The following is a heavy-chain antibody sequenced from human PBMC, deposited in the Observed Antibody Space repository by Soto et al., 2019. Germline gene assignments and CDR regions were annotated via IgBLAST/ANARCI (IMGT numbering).Heavy chain of an antibody. J-gene: IGHJ6*02. Sequence: PGGSLRLSCAASGFTFSDYNMNWVRQAPGKGLEWVSSISSSSSYIYYADSVKGRFTISRDNAKNSLYLQMNSLRAEDTAVYYCARGYCSGGSCYYYYGMDVWGQGTTVTVSS. D-gene: IGHD2-15*01. CDR1: GFTFSDYN. V-gene: IGHV3-21*01. CDR3: ARGYCSGGSCYYYYGMDV. CDR2: ISSSSSYI.